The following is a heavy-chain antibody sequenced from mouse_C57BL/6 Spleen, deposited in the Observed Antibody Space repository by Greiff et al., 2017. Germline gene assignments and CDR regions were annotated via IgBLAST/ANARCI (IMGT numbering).Heavy chain of an antibody. CDR1: GYAFSSSW. D-gene: IGHD1-1*01. Sequence: QVQLQQSGPELVKPGASVKISCKASGYAFSSSWMNWVKQRPGKGLEWIGRIYPGDGDTNYNGKFKGKATLTADTSSSTAYMQLSSLTSEDSAVYFCARERGNYYGSSLDYWGQGTTLTVSS. CDR2: IYPGDGDT. J-gene: IGHJ2*01. CDR3: ARERGNYYGSSLDY. V-gene: IGHV1-82*01.